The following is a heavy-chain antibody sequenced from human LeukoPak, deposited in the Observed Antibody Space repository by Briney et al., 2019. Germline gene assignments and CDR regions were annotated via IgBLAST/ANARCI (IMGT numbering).Heavy chain of an antibody. CDR2: ISSSVSTI. Sequence: PGGCLRLSCAASGFTFSSYEMNWVRQAPGKGLEWVSYISSSVSTIYYADSVKGRFTISRDNAKNSLYLQMNSLRAEDTAVYYCAELGITMIGGVWGKGTTVTISS. CDR1: GFTFSSYE. CDR3: AELGITMIGGV. J-gene: IGHJ6*04. V-gene: IGHV3-48*03. D-gene: IGHD3-10*02.